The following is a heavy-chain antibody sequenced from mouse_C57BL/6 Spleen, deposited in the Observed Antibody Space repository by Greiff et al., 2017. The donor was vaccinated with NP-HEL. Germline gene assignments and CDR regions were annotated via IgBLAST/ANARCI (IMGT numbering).Heavy chain of an antibody. D-gene: IGHD1-1*01. CDR2: IDPEDGDT. CDR3: TTWGTTVFGAMDY. J-gene: IGHJ4*01. V-gene: IGHV14-1*01. Sequence: EVQLQQSGAELVRPGASVKLSCTASGFNIKDYYMHWVKQRPEQGLEWIGRIDPEDGDTEYAPKFQGKATMTADTSSNTAYLQLSSLTSEDTAVYYCTTWGTTVFGAMDYWGQGTSVTVSS. CDR1: GFNIKDYY.